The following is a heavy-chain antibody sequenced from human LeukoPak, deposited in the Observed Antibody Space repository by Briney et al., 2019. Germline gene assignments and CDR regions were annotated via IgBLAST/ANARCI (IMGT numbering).Heavy chain of an antibody. CDR1: GGTFSSYA. Sequence: ASVKVSCKASGGTFSSYAISCVRQAHGQGLDWMGGIITIFGTANYAQKFQGRVTITADESTSTAYMELSSLRSEDTAVYYCAGGYCSSTSCYRIREDAFDIWGQGTMVTVSS. D-gene: IGHD2-2*01. CDR2: IITIFGTA. CDR3: AGGYCSSTSCYRIREDAFDI. J-gene: IGHJ3*02. V-gene: IGHV1-69*13.